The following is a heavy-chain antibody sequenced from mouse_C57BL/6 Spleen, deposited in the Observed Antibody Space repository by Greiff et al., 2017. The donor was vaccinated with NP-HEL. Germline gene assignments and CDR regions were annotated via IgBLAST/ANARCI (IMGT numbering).Heavy chain of an antibody. CDR3: AREGGNDAPRPSFDY. J-gene: IGHJ2*01. D-gene: IGHD2-3*01. CDR2: IYPGDGDT. V-gene: IGHV1-80*01. CDR1: GYAFSSYW. Sequence: VQLQQSGAELVKPGASVKISCKASGYAFSSYWMNWVKQRPGKGLEWIGQIYPGDGDTNYNGKFKGKATLTADKSSSTAYMQLSSLTSEDSAVYFCAREGGNDAPRPSFDYWGQGTTLTVSS.